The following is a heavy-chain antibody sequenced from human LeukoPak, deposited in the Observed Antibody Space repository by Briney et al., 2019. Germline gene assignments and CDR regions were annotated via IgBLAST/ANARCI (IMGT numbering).Heavy chain of an antibody. V-gene: IGHV4-59*01. CDR3: AREIPIYCSGGSCYYWYFDL. CDR1: GGSISGYY. D-gene: IGHD2-15*01. CDR2: IYSTGST. J-gene: IGHJ2*01. Sequence: SETLSLTCTVSGGSISGYYWSWVRQSPEKGLESIGFIYSTGSTSYNPSLRSRVTISIDTSQNQFYLRLTSVTAADTAVYYCAREIPIYCSGGSCYYWYFDLWGRGTLVTVSS.